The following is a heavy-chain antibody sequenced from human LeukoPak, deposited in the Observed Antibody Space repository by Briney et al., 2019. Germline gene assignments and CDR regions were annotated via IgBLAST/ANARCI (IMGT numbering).Heavy chain of an antibody. CDR3: AAYCSSTSCYADDAFDI. Sequence: ASVKVSCKASGYTFTGYYMHWVRQAPGQGLEWMGRINRNSGGTNYAQKFQGSVTITRNTSISTAYMELSSLRSEDTAVYYCAAYCSSTSCYADDAFDIWGQGTMVTVSS. CDR2: INRNSGGT. V-gene: IGHV1-2*06. J-gene: IGHJ3*02. CDR1: GYTFTGYY. D-gene: IGHD2-2*01.